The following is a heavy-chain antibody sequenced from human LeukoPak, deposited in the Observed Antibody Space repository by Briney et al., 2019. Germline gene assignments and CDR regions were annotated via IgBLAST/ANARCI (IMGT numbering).Heavy chain of an antibody. J-gene: IGHJ4*02. CDR3: SRSLNY. CDR2: IKEDGSET. CDR1: GFSFSRSW. Sequence: GGSLRLSCATSGFSFSRSWMDWVRQAPGKGLEWVANIKEDGSETHYVDSAKGRFTISRDNAENSLFLQVDNLRVEDTAIYYCSRSLNYWGQGTLVTVSP. V-gene: IGHV3-7*01.